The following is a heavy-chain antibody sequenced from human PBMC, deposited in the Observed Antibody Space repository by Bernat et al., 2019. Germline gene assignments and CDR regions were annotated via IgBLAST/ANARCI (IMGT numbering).Heavy chain of an antibody. CDR2: ISGSGGST. Sequence: EVQLLESGGGLVQPGGSLRLSCAASGFTFSSYAMSWVHQAPGKGLEWVSAISGSGGSTYYADSVKGRFTISRDNSKNTLYLQMNSLRAEDTAVYYCAKTAYYDSSGYYHKNWFDPWGQGTLVTVSS. D-gene: IGHD3-22*01. CDR3: AKTAYYDSSGYYHKNWFDP. J-gene: IGHJ5*02. V-gene: IGHV3-23*01. CDR1: GFTFSSYA.